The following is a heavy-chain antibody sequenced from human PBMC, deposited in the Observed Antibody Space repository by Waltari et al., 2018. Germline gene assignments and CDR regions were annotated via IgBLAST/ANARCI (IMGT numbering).Heavy chain of an antibody. J-gene: IGHJ3*02. Sequence: QAQLVQSGAEVREPGASVKVSCKASGYTFTDDYIQWVRQAPGQGLEWMGWINANSGGTKFAQKFQGRVTMTRDTSTSTAYMDLSRLRSDDTAVYYCASLREGDYAFDIWGQGTMVTVSS. D-gene: IGHD3-16*01. V-gene: IGHV1-2*02. CDR2: INANSGGT. CDR1: GYTFTDDY. CDR3: ASLREGDYAFDI.